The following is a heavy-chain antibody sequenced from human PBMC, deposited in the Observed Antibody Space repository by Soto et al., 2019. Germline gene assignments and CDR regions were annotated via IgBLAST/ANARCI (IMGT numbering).Heavy chain of an antibody. CDR3: ARGRAARPPHPRGP. CDR1: GYTFTSYD. D-gene: IGHD6-6*01. V-gene: IGHV1-8*01. J-gene: IGHJ5*02. Sequence: QVQLVQSGAEVKKPGASVKVSCKASGYTFTSYDINWVRQATGQGLEWMGWMNPNSGNTGYAQKFQGRVTMTRNTSLSTAYMELSSLRSEDTAVYYCARGRAARPPHPRGPWGQGTLVTVSS. CDR2: MNPNSGNT.